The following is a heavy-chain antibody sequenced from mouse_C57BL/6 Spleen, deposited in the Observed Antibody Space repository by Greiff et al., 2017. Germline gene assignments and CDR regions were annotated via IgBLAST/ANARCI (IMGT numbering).Heavy chain of an antibody. J-gene: IGHJ3*01. D-gene: IGHD3-2*02. V-gene: IGHV5-17*01. CDR1: GFTFSDYG. CDR2: ISSGSSTI. Sequence: EVQLVESGGGLVKPGGSLKLSCAASGFTFSDYGMHWVRQAPEKGLEWVAYISSGSSTIYYADTVKGRFTISRDNAKNTLFLQMTSLRSEDTAMYYCATAQATAWFADGGQGTLVTVSA. CDR3: ATAQATAWFAD.